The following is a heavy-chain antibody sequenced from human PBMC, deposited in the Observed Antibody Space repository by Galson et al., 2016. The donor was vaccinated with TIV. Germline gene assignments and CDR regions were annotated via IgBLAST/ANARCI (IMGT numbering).Heavy chain of an antibody. J-gene: IGHJ3*02. D-gene: IGHD3-9*01. CDR1: GYSFTSYW. V-gene: IGHV5-51*01. Sequence: QSGAEVKKPGESLKISCKGSGYSFTSYWIAWVRQMPGKGLELMGVIHPGDSDTRYSPSFQGQVSISADRSIRTAYLQWSSLKASDTAMYYCAKQLDFDQRVLDAFHIWGQGTLLTVSS. CDR3: AKQLDFDQRVLDAFHI. CDR2: IHPGDSDT.